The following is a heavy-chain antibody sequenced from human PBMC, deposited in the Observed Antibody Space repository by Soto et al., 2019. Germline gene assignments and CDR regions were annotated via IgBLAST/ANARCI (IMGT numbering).Heavy chain of an antibody. CDR2: ISHSGST. V-gene: IGHV4-30-2*01. Sequence: QLQLQESGSGLVKPSQTLSLTCAVSGGSISSGGYSWSWIRQPPGKGLERIGYISHSGSTYYNPPLTSRVTISGDRSNNQFSLKLSSVTAAETAVYYCARWFDPWGQGTLVTVSS. J-gene: IGHJ5*02. CDR1: GGSISSGGYS. CDR3: ARWFDP.